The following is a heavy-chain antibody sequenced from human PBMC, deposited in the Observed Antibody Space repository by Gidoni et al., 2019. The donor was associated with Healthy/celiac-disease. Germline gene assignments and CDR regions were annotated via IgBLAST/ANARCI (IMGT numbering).Heavy chain of an antibody. CDR3: ARVAIAAPSLDY. CDR2: IIPILGIA. Sequence: QLQLVQSGAEVKKPGSSVKVSCKASGGTFSSYAISWVRQAPGQGLEWMGRIIPILGIANYAQKFQGRVTITADKSTSTAYMELSSLRSEDTAVYYCARVAIAAPSLDYWGQGTLVTVSS. D-gene: IGHD6-6*01. V-gene: IGHV1-69*04. CDR1: GGTFSSYA. J-gene: IGHJ4*02.